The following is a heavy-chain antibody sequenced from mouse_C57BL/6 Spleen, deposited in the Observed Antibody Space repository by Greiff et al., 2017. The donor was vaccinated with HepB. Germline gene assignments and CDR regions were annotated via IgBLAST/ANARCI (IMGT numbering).Heavy chain of an antibody. J-gene: IGHJ1*03. CDR1: GYTFTDYY. V-gene: IGHV1-26*01. CDR3: ARLCGNYPHWYFDV. D-gene: IGHD2-1*01. Sequence: VQLQQSGPELVKPGASVKISCKASGYTFTDYYMNWVKQSHGKSLEWIGDINPNNGGTSYNQKFKGKATLTVDKSSSTAYMELRSLTSEDSAVYYCARLCGNYPHWYFDVWGTGTTVTVSS. CDR2: INPNNGGT.